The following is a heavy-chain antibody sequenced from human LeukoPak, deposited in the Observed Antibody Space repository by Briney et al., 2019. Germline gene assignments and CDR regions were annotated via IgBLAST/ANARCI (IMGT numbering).Heavy chain of an antibody. CDR1: GFIFSNYA. V-gene: IGHV3-64*01. D-gene: IGHD3-22*01. CDR2: TSSNGGGT. Sequence: PGGSLRLSCAASGFIFSNYAMHWVRQAPGKGLQYVSATSSNGGGTYYANSVRGRFTISRDNSKNTLYLQMGSLRAEDMAVYYCARIVRGYYELRGYFDYWGQGTLVTVSS. J-gene: IGHJ4*02. CDR3: ARIVRGYYELRGYFDY.